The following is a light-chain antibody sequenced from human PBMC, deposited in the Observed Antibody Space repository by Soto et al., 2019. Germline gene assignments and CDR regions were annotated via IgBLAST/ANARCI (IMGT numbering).Light chain of an antibody. J-gene: IGKJ5*01. V-gene: IGKV3-11*01. CDR2: DAS. CDR3: QQRSNWPPAIT. CDR1: QSFSSY. Sequence: EIVLTQSPATLSLSPGERVTLSCRASQSFSSYLAWYQQKPGQAPRLLIYDASKRATGIPARFSGRGSGTEFPLTISSLEPEDFAVYYCQQRSNWPPAITFGQGTRLEIK.